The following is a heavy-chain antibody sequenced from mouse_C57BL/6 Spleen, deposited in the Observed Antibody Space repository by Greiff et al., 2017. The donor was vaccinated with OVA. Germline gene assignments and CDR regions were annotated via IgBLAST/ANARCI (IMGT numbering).Heavy chain of an antibody. D-gene: IGHD1-1*01. J-gene: IGHJ2*01. CDR3: ARDLLLRSLYYFDY. Sequence: EVQLVEPGGGLVKPGGSLKLSCAASGFTFSSYAMSWVRQTPEKRLEWVATFSDGGSYPYYPDNVKVRFTNSRDNAKNYLYLQMRHLKSEDTAMYYCARDLLLRSLYYFDYWGQGTTLTVSS. V-gene: IGHV5-4*01. CDR1: GFTFSSYA. CDR2: FSDGGSYP.